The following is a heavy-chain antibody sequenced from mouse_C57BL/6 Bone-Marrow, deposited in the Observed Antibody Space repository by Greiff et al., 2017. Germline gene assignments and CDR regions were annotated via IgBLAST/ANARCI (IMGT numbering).Heavy chain of an antibody. CDR1: GFTFSNYW. CDR3: TGCFDV. CDR2: IRLKSDNYAT. V-gene: IGHV6-3*01. J-gene: IGHJ1*03. Sequence: EVKVEESGGGLVQPGGSMKLSCVASGFTFSNYWMNWVRQSPEKGLEWVAQIRLKSDNYATHYAESVKGRFTISSDDSKSSVYLQMNNLRAEDTGIYYCTGCFDVWGTGTTVTVSS.